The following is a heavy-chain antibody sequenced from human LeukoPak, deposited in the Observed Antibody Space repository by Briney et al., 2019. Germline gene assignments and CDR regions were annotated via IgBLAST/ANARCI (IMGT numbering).Heavy chain of an antibody. CDR2: INPSGGST. CDR1: GYTFTSYD. CDR3: ARDWLNYSGFDY. Sequence: GASVKVSCKASGYTFTSYDINWVRQAPGQGLEWMGIINPSGGSTSYAQKFQGRVTMTRDTSTSTVYMELSSLRSEDTAVYYCARDWLNYSGFDYWGQETLVTVSS. J-gene: IGHJ4*02. D-gene: IGHD1-7*01. V-gene: IGHV1-46*01.